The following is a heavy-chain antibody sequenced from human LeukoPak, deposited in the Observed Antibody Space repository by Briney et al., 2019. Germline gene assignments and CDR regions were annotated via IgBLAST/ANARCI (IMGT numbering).Heavy chain of an antibody. V-gene: IGHV3-53*01. D-gene: IGHD3-22*01. Sequence: GGSLRLSCAASGFTVSNNYMSWVRQAPGKGLEWVSVIYIVGSTYYADSVKGRFTISRDNSKNTLYLQVNSLRAEDTAVYYCARDSRQDYYDSSGYLWFAFDIWGQGTMVTVSS. CDR3: ARDSRQDYYDSSGYLWFAFDI. CDR1: GFTVSNNY. CDR2: IYIVGST. J-gene: IGHJ3*02.